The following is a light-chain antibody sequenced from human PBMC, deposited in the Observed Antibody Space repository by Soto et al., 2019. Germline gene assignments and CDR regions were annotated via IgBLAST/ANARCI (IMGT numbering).Light chain of an antibody. CDR3: QQYNNWPPWT. V-gene: IGKV3-15*01. CDR2: GAS. J-gene: IGKJ1*01. Sequence: EIVMAQSPATPAVSPGERATLSCRASRSVSSNLAWYQQKPGQAPRLLIYGASTRATGIPARFSGSGSGTEFTLTISSLQSEDFAVYYCQQYNNWPPWTFGQGTKVDIK. CDR1: RSVSSN.